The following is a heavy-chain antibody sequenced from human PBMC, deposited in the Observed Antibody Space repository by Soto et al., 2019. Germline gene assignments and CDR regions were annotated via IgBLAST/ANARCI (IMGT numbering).Heavy chain of an antibody. J-gene: IGHJ6*03. CDR3: ARDHFWSGYLHYYYYVDV. CDR1: GYTFTCYA. CDR2: INAGNGNT. Sequence: GASVKVSCKASGYTFTCYAMHWVRQAPGQRLEWMGWINAGNGNTKYSQKFQGRVTITRDTSASTAYMELSSLRSEDTAVYYCARDHFWSGYLHYYYYVDVWGKGTTVTVSS. V-gene: IGHV1-3*01. D-gene: IGHD3-3*02.